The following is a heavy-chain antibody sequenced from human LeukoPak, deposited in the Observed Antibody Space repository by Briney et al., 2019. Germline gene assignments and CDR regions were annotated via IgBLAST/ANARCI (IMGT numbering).Heavy chain of an antibody. V-gene: IGHV4-61*02. J-gene: IGHJ4*02. CDR3: ARGFRLFVH. CDR2: IYTSGST. Sequence: SETLSLTCTVSVASITSGEYHWSWIRQPAGKGLEWIGRIYTSGSTTYNPSLRSRFTISVDTSKNQFSLKPSSVTAADTAVYYCARGFRLFVHWGQGTLVTVSS. CDR1: VASITSGEYH.